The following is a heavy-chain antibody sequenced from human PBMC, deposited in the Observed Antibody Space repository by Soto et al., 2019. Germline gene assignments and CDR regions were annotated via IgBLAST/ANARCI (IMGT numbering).Heavy chain of an antibody. V-gene: IGHV1-69*10. J-gene: IGHJ5*02. CDR1: GGTFSSYA. CDR2: IIPILGIA. Sequence: ASVKVSCKASGGTFSSYAISWVRQAPGQGLEWMGWIIPILGIANYAQKFQGRVTITADKSTSTAYMELISLRSEDTAVYYCARRLYSSSGYWFDHWGQGTLVTVSS. CDR3: ARRLYSSSGYWFDH. D-gene: IGHD6-13*01.